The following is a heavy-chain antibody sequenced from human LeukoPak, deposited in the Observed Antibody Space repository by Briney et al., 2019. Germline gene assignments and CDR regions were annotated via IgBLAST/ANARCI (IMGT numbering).Heavy chain of an antibody. V-gene: IGHV3-53*01. D-gene: IGHD3-10*01. CDR3: SKTSVGY. Sequence: GGSLRLTCAASGFTDRINYMSWVRPARGKGLEWVSVIYSGGDTYYAASVKGRFTISRDNSKNTLYLQMNSLRAGDTAVYYCSKTSVGYWGQGTLVTVSS. CDR2: IYSGGDT. J-gene: IGHJ4*02. CDR1: GFTDRINY.